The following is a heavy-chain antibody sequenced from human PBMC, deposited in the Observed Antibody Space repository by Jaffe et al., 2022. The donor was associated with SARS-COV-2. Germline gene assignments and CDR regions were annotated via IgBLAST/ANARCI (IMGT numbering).Heavy chain of an antibody. Sequence: QVQLQESGPGLVKPSQTLSLTCTVSGGSISSGDYYWSWIRQPPGKGLEWIGYIYYSGSTYYNPSLKSRVTISVDTSKNQFSLKLSSVTAADTAVYYCARGVAYCGGDCYVPEEMDGMDVWGQGTTVTVSS. CDR1: GGSISSGDYY. D-gene: IGHD2-21*02. V-gene: IGHV4-30-4*01. J-gene: IGHJ6*02. CDR2: IYYSGST. CDR3: ARGVAYCGGDCYVPEEMDGMDV.